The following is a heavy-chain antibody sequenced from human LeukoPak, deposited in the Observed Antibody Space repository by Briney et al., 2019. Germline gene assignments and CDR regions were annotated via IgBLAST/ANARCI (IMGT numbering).Heavy chain of an antibody. Sequence: SETLSLTCSVSGASVSDGNYYWSWIRQPPGKGLEWIGYMFYSGNTNYNPSLKSRVTISVDTSKNQFSLKLSSVTAADTAAYYCARDIGGATYFDYWGQGTLVTVSS. CDR3: ARDIGGATYFDY. CDR1: GASVSDGNYY. J-gene: IGHJ4*02. CDR2: MFYSGNT. D-gene: IGHD1-26*01. V-gene: IGHV4-61*01.